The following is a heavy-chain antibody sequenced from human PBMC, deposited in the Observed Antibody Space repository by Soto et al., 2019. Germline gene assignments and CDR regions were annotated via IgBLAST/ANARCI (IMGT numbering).Heavy chain of an antibody. CDR3: ATLARGGPVTLPLDA. D-gene: IGHD3-10*01. CDR2: VSTRSSLI. J-gene: IGHJ5*02. V-gene: IGHV3-21*01. Sequence: VQLVESGGGQVKPGGSLRLSCAASGFTFSSYTINWVRLGPGKGLEWVASVSTRSSLIYYADSDKGRFTISRDNAKNSAYLQMNSLRAEDTAVYYCATLARGGPVTLPLDAWGQGTLVTVSS. CDR1: GFTFSSYT.